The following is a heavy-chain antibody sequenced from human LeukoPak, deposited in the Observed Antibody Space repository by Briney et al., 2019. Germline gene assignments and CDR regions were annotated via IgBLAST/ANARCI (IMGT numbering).Heavy chain of an antibody. Sequence: ASVKVPCKASGYTFTSYGISWVRQAPGQGLEWMGWISAYNGNTNYAQKLQGRVTMTTGTSTSTAYMELRSLRSDDTAVYYCARASDVYYDFWSGYPNFDYWGQGTLVTVSS. CDR1: GYTFTSYG. D-gene: IGHD3-3*01. CDR3: ARASDVYYDFWSGYPNFDY. V-gene: IGHV1-18*01. J-gene: IGHJ4*02. CDR2: ISAYNGNT.